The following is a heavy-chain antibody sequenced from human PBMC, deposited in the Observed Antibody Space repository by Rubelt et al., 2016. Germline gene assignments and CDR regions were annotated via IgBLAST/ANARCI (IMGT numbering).Heavy chain of an antibody. CDR1: GFTFSSYD. Sequence: VQVLESGGGLVRSGGSLRLFCAASGFTFSSYDMSWVRQAPGKGLEWVSAMSGSGGCTYYADPVMGGFTIARDKSKNTLDLQMNSRRAEDTAVYYCAKGLKSDSSGWPSWGQGTLVTVSS. J-gene: IGHJ4*02. V-gene: IGHV3-23*01. CDR3: AKGLKSDSSGWPS. D-gene: IGHD6-19*01. CDR2: MSGSGGCT.